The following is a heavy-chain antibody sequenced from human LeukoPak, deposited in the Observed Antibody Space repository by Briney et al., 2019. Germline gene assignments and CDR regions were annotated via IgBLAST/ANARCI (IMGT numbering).Heavy chain of an antibody. Sequence: GGSLRLSCAASGFTFSSYAMHWVRQAPGKGLEWVAVISYDGSNKYYADSVKGRFTISRDNSKNTLYLQMNSLRAEGTAVNYCAREPQAAHYYYYGMDVWGQGTTVTVSS. CDR1: GFTFSSYA. V-gene: IGHV3-30-3*01. J-gene: IGHJ6*02. CDR3: AREPQAAHYYYYGMDV. D-gene: IGHD6-6*01. CDR2: ISYDGSNK.